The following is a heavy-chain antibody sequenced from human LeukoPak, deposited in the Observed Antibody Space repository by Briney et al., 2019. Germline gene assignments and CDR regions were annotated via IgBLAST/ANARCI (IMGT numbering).Heavy chain of an antibody. D-gene: IGHD1-26*01. Sequence: GASVRVSCKASGYTLTGYYLHWVRQAPGQGLEWMGWINPNSGGTNYAQKFQDRVTMTRDTSISTAYMDLSRLRSDDTAVYYCARVQSGGYQGAFDIWGQGTMVTVSS. CDR3: ARVQSGGYQGAFDI. CDR2: INPNSGGT. CDR1: GYTLTGYY. V-gene: IGHV1-2*02. J-gene: IGHJ3*02.